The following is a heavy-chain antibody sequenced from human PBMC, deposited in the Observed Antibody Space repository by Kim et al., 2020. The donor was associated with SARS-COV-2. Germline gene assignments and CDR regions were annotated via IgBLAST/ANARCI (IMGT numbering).Heavy chain of an antibody. D-gene: IGHD5-18*01. J-gene: IGHJ5*02. CDR3: ARERTGYTAVNLDP. V-gene: IGHV3-48*03. CDR1: GFTFSTSE. CDR2: ISSSATTM. Sequence: GGSLRLSCAASGFTFSTSEMNWVRQAPGKGLEWVSYISSSATTMYYADSVKGRITISRDNAKNSVYLQMNSLRAEDTAVYYCARERTGYTAVNLDPWGQGTLVTVSS.